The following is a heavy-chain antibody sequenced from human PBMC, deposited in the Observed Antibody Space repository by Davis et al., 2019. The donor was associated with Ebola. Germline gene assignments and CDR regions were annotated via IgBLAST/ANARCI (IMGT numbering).Heavy chain of an antibody. D-gene: IGHD2-8*01. V-gene: IGHV3-30*04. CDR3: AKDRSFRRLYLQLYYYYYGMDV. CDR1: GFTFSSYA. Sequence: GGSLRLSCAASGFTFSSYAMHWVRQAPGKGLEWVAVISYDGSNKYYADSVKGRFTISRDNSKNTLYLQMNSLRAEDTAVYYCAKDRSFRRLYLQLYYYYYGMDVWGQGTTVTVSS. J-gene: IGHJ6*02. CDR2: ISYDGSNK.